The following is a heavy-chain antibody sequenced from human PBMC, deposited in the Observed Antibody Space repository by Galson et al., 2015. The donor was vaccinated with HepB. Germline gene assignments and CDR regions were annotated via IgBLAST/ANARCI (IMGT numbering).Heavy chain of an antibody. Sequence: SLRLSCAASGFTFSSYAMHWVRQAPGKGLEYVSAISSNGGSTYYADSVKGRFTISRDSSKNTLYLQMSSLRAEDTAVYYCVVYYYDSSGYYYPEYFQHWGQGTLVTVSS. J-gene: IGHJ1*01. CDR3: VVYYYDSSGYYYPEYFQH. CDR2: ISSNGGST. CDR1: GFTFSSYA. V-gene: IGHV3-64D*06. D-gene: IGHD3-22*01.